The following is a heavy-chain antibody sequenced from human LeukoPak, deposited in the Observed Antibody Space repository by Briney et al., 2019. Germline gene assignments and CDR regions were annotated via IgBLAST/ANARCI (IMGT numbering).Heavy chain of an antibody. J-gene: IGHJ6*03. CDR2: ISYDGSDE. CDR1: GFTFSNYA. CDR3: ARDVKSRYCSSASCSTDYYYYMDV. Sequence: PGGSPRLSCAASGFTFSNYAIHWVRQAPGKGLEWVALISYDGSDEYFADSVKGRFTIFRDNSTNTLYLQMNSLRAEDTAVYYCARDVKSRYCSSASCSTDYYYYMDVWGKGTTVTVSS. D-gene: IGHD2-2*01. V-gene: IGHV3-30-3*01.